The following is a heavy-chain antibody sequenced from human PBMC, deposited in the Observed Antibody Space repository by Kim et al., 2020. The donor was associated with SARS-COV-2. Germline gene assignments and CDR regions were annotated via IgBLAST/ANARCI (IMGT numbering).Heavy chain of an antibody. J-gene: IGHJ4*02. CDR2: ISSSSRTI. V-gene: IGHV3-48*02. D-gene: IGHD3-22*01. CDR1: GFTFSSYS. Sequence: GGSLRLSCAASGFTFSSYSMNWVRQAPGKGLEWVSYISSSSRTIYYADSVKGRFTISRDNAKNSLYLQMNSLRDEDTAVYYCARDRGYYYDSSGYTGDYWGQGTLVTVSS. CDR3: ARDRGYYYDSSGYTGDY.